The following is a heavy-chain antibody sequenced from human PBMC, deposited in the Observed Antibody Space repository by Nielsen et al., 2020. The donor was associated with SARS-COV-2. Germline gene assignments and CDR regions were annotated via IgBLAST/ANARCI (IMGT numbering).Heavy chain of an antibody. CDR2: IYYSGST. Sequence: SETLSLTCTVSGGSISSYYWSWIRQPPGKGLEWIGYIYYSGSTNYNPSLKSRVTISVDTSKNQFSLKLSSVTAADTAVYYCARDQARGSYYYYYGMDVWGQGTTVTVSS. J-gene: IGHJ6*02. V-gene: IGHV4-59*13. CDR1: GGSISSYY. CDR3: ARDQARGSYYYYYGMDV. D-gene: IGHD1-26*01.